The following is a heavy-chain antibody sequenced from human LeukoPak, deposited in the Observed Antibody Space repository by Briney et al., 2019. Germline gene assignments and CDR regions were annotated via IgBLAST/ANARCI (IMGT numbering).Heavy chain of an antibody. CDR3: AREGVTTDY. CDR1: GYSISNGYC. J-gene: IGHJ4*02. CDR2: MHYSGST. D-gene: IGHD2-21*02. Sequence: MPGGSLRLSCAVSGYSISNGYCWGWIRQPPGKGLEWIGLMHYSGSTYYNPSLKSRVTISRDTSKNQFSLNLNSVTAADTAVYYCAREGVTTDYWGQGTLVTVSS. V-gene: IGHV4-38-2*02.